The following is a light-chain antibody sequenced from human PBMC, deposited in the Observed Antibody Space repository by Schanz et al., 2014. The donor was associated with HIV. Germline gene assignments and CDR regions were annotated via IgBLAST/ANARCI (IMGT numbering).Light chain of an antibody. Sequence: QSALTQPASVSGSPGQSITISCTGPSSDVGSYNLVSWYQQHPGKAPKLMIYEGSKRPSGVSNRFSGSKSGNTASLTISGLQAEDEADYYCAAWDDSLNGWVFGGGTKLTVL. CDR1: SSDVGSYNL. V-gene: IGLV2-23*01. CDR2: EGS. CDR3: AAWDDSLNGWV. J-gene: IGLJ3*02.